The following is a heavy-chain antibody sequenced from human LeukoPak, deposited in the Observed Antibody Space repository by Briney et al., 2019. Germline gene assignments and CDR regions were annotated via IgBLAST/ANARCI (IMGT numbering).Heavy chain of an antibody. CDR2: ISYDGSNK. V-gene: IGHV3-30*04. CDR1: GFTFSSYA. J-gene: IGHJ4*02. CDR3: ARESSGWYGSDY. Sequence: GGSLRLSCAASGFTFSSYAMHWVRQAPGKGLEWVAVISYDGSNKYYADSVKGRFTIPRDNSKNTLYLQMNSLRAEDTAVYYCARESSGWYGSDYWGQGTLVTVSS. D-gene: IGHD6-19*01.